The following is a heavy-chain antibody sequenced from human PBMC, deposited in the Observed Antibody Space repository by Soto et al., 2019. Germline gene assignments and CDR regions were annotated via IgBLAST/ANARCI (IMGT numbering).Heavy chain of an antibody. CDR2: ISGSGGST. CDR1: GFTFSSYA. Sequence: GGSLRLSCAASGFTFSSYAMSWVRQAPGKGLEWVSAISGSGGSTYYADSVKGRFTISRDNSKNTLYLQMNSLRAEDTAVYYCAKKANSGYDLILHWFDPWGQGTLVTVSS. V-gene: IGHV3-23*01. J-gene: IGHJ5*02. D-gene: IGHD5-12*01. CDR3: AKKANSGYDLILHWFDP.